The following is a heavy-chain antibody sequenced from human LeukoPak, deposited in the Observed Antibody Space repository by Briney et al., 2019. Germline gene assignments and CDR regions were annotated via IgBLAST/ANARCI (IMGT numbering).Heavy chain of an antibody. CDR3: ARGCGGDCRYY. J-gene: IGHJ4*02. V-gene: IGHV3-21*01. CDR1: GFTFSTYT. Sequence: GGSLRLSCAASGFTFSTYTMNWVRQAPGKGLEWVSSISSSSNNINYADSVKGRFTISRDNAKNTLYLQMNSLRAEDTAVYYCARGCGGDCRYYWGQGTLVTVSS. CDR2: ISSSSNNI. D-gene: IGHD2-21*02.